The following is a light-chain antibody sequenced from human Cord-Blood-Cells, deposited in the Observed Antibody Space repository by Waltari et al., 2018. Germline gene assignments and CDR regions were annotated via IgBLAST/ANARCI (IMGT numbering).Light chain of an antibody. CDR2: GNS. CDR3: QSYDSSVV. V-gene: IGLV1-40*01. CDR1: SSKIGAGYD. J-gene: IGLJ2*01. Sequence: QSVLTQPPSVSGAPGQRVTIPCPGSSSKIGAGYDVHWYQQLPGTAPKLLIYGNSNPPSGVPDRFSGSKSDTSASLAITGLQAEDEADYYCQSYDSSVVFGGGTKLTVL.